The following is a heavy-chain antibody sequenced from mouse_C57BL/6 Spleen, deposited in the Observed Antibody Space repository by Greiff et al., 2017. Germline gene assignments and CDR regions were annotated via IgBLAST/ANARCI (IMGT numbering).Heavy chain of an antibody. CDR1: GYAFSSSW. V-gene: IGHV1-82*01. Sequence: VKLQESGPELVKPGASVKISCKASGYAFSSSWLNWVKQRPGKGLEWIGRIYPGAGDTTYTGKFKGKATLTADKYASTAYLQLSSLTSEDSAVYFCAPYYYGSPAWFACWGQGTLVTVSA. CDR3: APYYYGSPAWFAC. J-gene: IGHJ3*01. D-gene: IGHD1-1*01. CDR2: IYPGAGDT.